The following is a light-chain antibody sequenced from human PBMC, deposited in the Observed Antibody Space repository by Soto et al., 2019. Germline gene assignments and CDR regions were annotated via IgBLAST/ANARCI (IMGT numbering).Light chain of an antibody. CDR2: LGS. V-gene: IGKV2-28*01. CDR1: QSLLHSNGYNY. CDR3: MQALQTPPT. J-gene: IGKJ2*01. Sequence: DIVMTQSPLSLPVTPGEPASISCRSSQSLLHSNGYNYLDWYLQKPGQSPQLLIYLGSNRASEVPDRFSGSGSGTDFTLKISRVEAEDVGVYYCMQALQTPPTFGQGNKLEIK.